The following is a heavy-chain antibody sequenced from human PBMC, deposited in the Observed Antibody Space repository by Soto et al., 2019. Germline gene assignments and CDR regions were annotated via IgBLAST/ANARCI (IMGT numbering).Heavy chain of an antibody. Sequence: ASVKVSCKASGYTFTSYYMHWVRPAPLQGLEWMVILNPSGGSTSYAQKFQGRVTMTRDTSTSTVYMELSSLRSEDTAVYYCARSGGERITIFGVFHHGMDVWGQGTTVTVSS. CDR1: GYTFTSYY. CDR2: LNPSGGST. J-gene: IGHJ6*02. V-gene: IGHV1-46*01. CDR3: ARSGGERITIFGVFHHGMDV. D-gene: IGHD3-3*01.